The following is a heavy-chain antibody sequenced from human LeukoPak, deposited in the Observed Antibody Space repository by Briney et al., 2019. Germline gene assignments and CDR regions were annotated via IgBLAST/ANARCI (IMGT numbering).Heavy chain of an antibody. Sequence: ASVKVSCKASGYTFTSYDINWVRQATGQGLEWMGWMNPNSGNTGYAQKFQGRVTITRNTSISTAYMELSSLRSEDTAVYYCARGRYGGRRGSSSLWSYNWFDPWGQGTLVTVSS. CDR1: GYTFTSYD. D-gene: IGHD6-6*01. CDR2: MNPNSGNT. V-gene: IGHV1-8*03. J-gene: IGHJ5*02. CDR3: ARGRYGGRRGSSSLWSYNWFDP.